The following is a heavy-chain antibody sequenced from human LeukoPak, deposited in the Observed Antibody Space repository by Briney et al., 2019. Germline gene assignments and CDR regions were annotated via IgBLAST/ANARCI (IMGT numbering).Heavy chain of an antibody. J-gene: IGHJ4*02. D-gene: IGHD2-2*03. V-gene: IGHV1-18*01. CDR2: ISAYNGNT. CDR3: AKLSEGFSGYYFDY. CDR1: GYTFTSYG. Sequence: ASVKVSCKAFGYTFTSYGINWVRQAPGQGLEWMGWISAYNGNTNYAQKLQGRVTMTTDTSTSTAYMELRSLRSDDTAVYYCAKLSEGFSGYYFDYWGQGTLVTVSS.